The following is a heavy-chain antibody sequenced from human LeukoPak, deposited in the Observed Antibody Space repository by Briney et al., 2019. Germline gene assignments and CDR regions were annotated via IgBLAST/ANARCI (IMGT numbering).Heavy chain of an antibody. CDR1: GFTFSNAW. CDR3: TRDRSEINYYGSGSYYY. CDR2: IQRKADGGTT. V-gene: IGHV3-15*01. D-gene: IGHD3-10*01. J-gene: IGHJ4*02. Sequence: GGSLRLSCAASGFTFSNAWMSWVRQAPGKGLEWVGRIQRKADGGTTEYAASVKGRFTISRDDSKSIAYLQMNSLKTADTAVYYCTRDRSEINYYGSGSYYYWGQGTLVTVSS.